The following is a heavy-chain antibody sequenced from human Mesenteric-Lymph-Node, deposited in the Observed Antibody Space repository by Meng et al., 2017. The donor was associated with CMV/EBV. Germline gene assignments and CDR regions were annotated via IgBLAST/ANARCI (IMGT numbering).Heavy chain of an antibody. CDR1: GVSISSSSYY. CDR3: ARPAGQDLYLHFDY. D-gene: IGHD2-2*01. V-gene: IGHV4-39*01. Sequence: SETLSLTCTVPGVSISSSSYYWGWIRRPPGKGLEWIGSIYYGGTTYYNPSLKSRVTISVDTSNNEFSLKLNSVTAADTAVYYCARPAGQDLYLHFDYWCQGAPVTVSS. CDR2: IYYGGTT. J-gene: IGHJ4*02.